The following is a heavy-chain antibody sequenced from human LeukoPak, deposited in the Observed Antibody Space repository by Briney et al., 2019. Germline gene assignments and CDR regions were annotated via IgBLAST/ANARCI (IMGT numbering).Heavy chain of an antibody. Sequence: GGSLRLSCAASGFTFSNYATSWVRQAPGKGLEWVSAISGRGDNTYYADSVKGRFTISRDNSKNTLYLQMNSLRAEGTAVYYCAKYPYYYGSGSYYNGYFDYWGQGTLVTVSS. CDR1: GFTFSNYA. CDR3: AKYPYYYGSGSYYNGYFDY. J-gene: IGHJ4*02. V-gene: IGHV3-23*01. D-gene: IGHD3-10*01. CDR2: ISGRGDNT.